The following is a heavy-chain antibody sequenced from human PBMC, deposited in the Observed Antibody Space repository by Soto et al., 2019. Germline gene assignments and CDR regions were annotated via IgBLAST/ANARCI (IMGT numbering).Heavy chain of an antibody. CDR1: GDSVSTNSAA. CDR2: TYYRAKWYN. D-gene: IGHD2-2*01. CDR3: ARYLCLIGYDAFDV. J-gene: IGHJ3*01. Sequence: SRTLSLTCAISGDSVSTNSAAWNWIRKSPSRGLEWLGRTYYRAKWYNDYAVSVKSRITINPDTSKNPFSLQLNSLTPEDTAVYHWARYLCLIGYDAFDVWGQGTMVTVSS. V-gene: IGHV6-1*01.